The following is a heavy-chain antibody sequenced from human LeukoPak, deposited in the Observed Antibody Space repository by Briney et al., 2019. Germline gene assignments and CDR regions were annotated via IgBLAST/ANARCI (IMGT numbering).Heavy chain of an antibody. Sequence: PGGSLRLSCAASGFTFSNYALSWVREAPRKGLEWVATIIASGGSSDHAVSVKGRFTISRDNAKNTLYLRMNSLRAEDTALYSCATHPGPYGANPFDSWGLGTLVTVSS. D-gene: IGHD4-23*01. CDR1: GFTFSNYA. V-gene: IGHV3-23*01. CDR2: IIASGGSS. CDR3: ATHPGPYGANPFDS. J-gene: IGHJ4*02.